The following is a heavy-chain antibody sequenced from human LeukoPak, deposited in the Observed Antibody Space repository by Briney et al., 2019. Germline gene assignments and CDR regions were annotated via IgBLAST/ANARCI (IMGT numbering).Heavy chain of an antibody. V-gene: IGHV3-11*01. J-gene: IGHJ5*02. CDR3: ARGKRRFDP. CDR2: ISSSDYSR. Sequence: GGSLRLSCAASGFNFSDHYMSWLRQAPGKGLEWLAYISSSDYSRYYADSVKGRFTISRDNTKNSLFLQMNSLRDGDAAVYYCARGKRRFDPWGQGTLVTVSS. CDR1: GFNFSDHY. D-gene: IGHD3-10*01.